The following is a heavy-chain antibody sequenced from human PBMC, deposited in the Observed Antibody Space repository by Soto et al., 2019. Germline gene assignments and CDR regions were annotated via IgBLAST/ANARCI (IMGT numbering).Heavy chain of an antibody. Sequence: XSVKVSCKASGFTFTSYGISWVRQAPGQGLEWXGWISXYDGNKNYDQXXQGRVNLXXXTYKSTAYMELRRLRSDDPAVYYPARGKVSDYWGQGTLVTVSS. J-gene: IGHJ4*02. V-gene: IGHV1-18*01. CDR3: ARGKVSDY. CDR2: ISXYDGNK. CDR1: GFTFTSYG.